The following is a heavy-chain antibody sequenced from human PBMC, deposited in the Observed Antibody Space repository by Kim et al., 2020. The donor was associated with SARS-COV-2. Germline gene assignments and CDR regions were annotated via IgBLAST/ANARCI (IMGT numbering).Heavy chain of an antibody. CDR3: ARLRGRIAVAADSAFDI. Sequence: SVKVSCKASGGTFSSYAISWVRQAPGQGLEWMGGIIPIFGTANYAQKFQGRVTITADESTSTAYMELSSLRSEDTAVYYCARLRGRIAVAADSAFDIWGQGTMVTVSS. V-gene: IGHV1-69*13. CDR1: GGTFSSYA. D-gene: IGHD6-19*01. J-gene: IGHJ3*02. CDR2: IIPIFGTA.